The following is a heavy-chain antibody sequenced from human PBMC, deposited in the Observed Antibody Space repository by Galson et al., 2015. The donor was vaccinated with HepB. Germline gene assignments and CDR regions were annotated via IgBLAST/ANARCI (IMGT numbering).Heavy chain of an antibody. CDR2: TYYRSEWYN. Sequence: CAISGDSVSSNSAAWHWIRQSPSRGLEWLGRTYYRSEWYNDYAVSVKSRITINPDTSKNQFSLQLNSVTPEDTAVYYCARVAELRYPPHYYYYYGMDVWGQGTTVTVSS. J-gene: IGHJ6*02. V-gene: IGHV6-1*01. D-gene: IGHD1-7*01. CDR1: GDSVSSNSAA. CDR3: ARVAELRYPPHYYYYYGMDV.